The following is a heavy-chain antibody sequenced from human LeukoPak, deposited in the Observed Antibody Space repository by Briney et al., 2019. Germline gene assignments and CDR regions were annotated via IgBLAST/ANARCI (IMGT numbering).Heavy chain of an antibody. V-gene: IGHV3-21*01. CDR2: ISSSSSYI. CDR3: ARDRTDDY. Sequence: PGGSLRLSCAASGFPFSSYAMNWVRQAPGKGLEWVSSISSSSSYIYYADSVKGRFTISRDNAKNSVYLQMNSLRAEDTAVYYCARDRTDDYWGQGTLVIVSS. D-gene: IGHD1-1*01. CDR1: GFPFSSYA. J-gene: IGHJ4*02.